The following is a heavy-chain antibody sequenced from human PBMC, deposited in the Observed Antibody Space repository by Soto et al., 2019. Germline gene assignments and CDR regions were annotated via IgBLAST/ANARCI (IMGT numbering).Heavy chain of an antibody. J-gene: IGHJ4*02. CDR2: IYYSGST. Sequence: SETLSLTCTVSGGSISSYYWSWIRQPPGKGLEWIGYIYYSGSTNYNPSLKSRVTISVDTSKNQFSLKLSSVTAADTAVYYCARLEYSSGWYRFGYWGQGTLVTVSS. CDR3: ARLEYSSGWYRFGY. CDR1: GGSISSYY. V-gene: IGHV4-59*01. D-gene: IGHD6-19*01.